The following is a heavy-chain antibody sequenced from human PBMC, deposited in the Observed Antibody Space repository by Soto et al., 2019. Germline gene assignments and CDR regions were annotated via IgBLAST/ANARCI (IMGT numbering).Heavy chain of an antibody. CDR2: IAPFSGDV. Sequence: QMQLVQSGAEVTKTGSSVTVSCQALGNTFSYRYLHWVRQAPGQALEGMGWIAPFSGDVHYAQKFQRVTLTRDRSINTAYMRMSSLRSEDTAIYFCASGGAGSGPFTWELPDHWGQGTLVTVSS. CDR1: GNTFSYRY. J-gene: IGHJ4*02. CDR3: ASGGAGSGPFTWELPDH. D-gene: IGHD1-26*01. V-gene: IGHV1-45*02.